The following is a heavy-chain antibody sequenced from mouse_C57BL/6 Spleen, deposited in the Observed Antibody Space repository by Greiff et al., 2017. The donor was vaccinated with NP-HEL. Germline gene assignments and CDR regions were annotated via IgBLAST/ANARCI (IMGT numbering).Heavy chain of an antibody. Sequence: QVQLQQPGAELVRPGSSVKLSCKASGYTFTSYWMHWVKQRPIQGLEWIGNIDPSDSETPYNQKFKDKATLTVDKSSSTAYMQLSSLTSEDSAVYYCARRQGDYYAMDYWGQGTSVTVSS. J-gene: IGHJ4*01. CDR1: GYTFTSYW. CDR2: IDPSDSET. CDR3: ARRQGDYYAMDY. D-gene: IGHD6-1*01. V-gene: IGHV1-52*01.